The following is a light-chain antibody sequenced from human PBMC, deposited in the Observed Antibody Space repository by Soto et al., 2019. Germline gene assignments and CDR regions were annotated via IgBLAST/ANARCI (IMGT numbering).Light chain of an antibody. CDR1: QTVSSY. Sequence: EIVLTQAPATWSLSPGEKAILSCRASQTVSSYLLWYQQKPGQAPRLLIYDASNRASGTPARFSGSGSETDFTLTICSLEPEDIAVYYCQHRMNWPLTFGQGARLEI. J-gene: IGKJ5*01. V-gene: IGKV3-11*01. CDR2: DAS. CDR3: QHRMNWPLT.